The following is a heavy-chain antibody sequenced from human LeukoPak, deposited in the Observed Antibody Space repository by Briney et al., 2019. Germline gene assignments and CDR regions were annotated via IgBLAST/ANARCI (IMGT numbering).Heavy chain of an antibody. CDR1: GYTFTSYG. Sequence: ASVKVSCKASGYTFTSYGISWVRQAPGQGLEWMGWISAYNGNTNYAQKLQGRVTMTTDTSTSTAYMELRSLRSADTAVYYCARLPPPVSIVVVPAAKYYYGMAVWGQGTTVPVSS. V-gene: IGHV1-18*01. J-gene: IGHJ6*02. CDR2: ISAYNGNT. D-gene: IGHD2-2*01. CDR3: ARLPPPVSIVVVPAAKYYYGMAV.